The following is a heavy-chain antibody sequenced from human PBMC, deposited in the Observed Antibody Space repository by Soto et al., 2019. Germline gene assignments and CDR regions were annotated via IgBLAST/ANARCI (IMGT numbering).Heavy chain of an antibody. CDR3: ATSIEAPWELLSYYYYGMDV. CDR2: FDPEDGET. Sequence: GASVKVSCKVSGYTLTELSMHWVLEAPGKGLEWMGGFDPEDGETIYAQKFQGRVTMTEDTSTDTAYMELSSLRSEDTAVYYCATSIEAPWELLSYYYYGMDVWGQGTTVTVSS. D-gene: IGHD1-26*01. J-gene: IGHJ6*02. CDR1: GYTLTELS. V-gene: IGHV1-24*01.